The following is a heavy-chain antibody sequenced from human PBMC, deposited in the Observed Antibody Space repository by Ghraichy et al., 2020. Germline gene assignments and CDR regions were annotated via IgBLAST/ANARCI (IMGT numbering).Heavy chain of an antibody. CDR3: TRHTGGSGGISYAFDI. D-gene: IGHD6-19*01. Sequence: GESLNISCAASGFTFSGSAMHWVRQASGKGLEWVGRIRSKANSYATAYAASVKGRFTISRDDSKNTAYLQMNSLKTEDTAVYYCTRHTGGSGGISYAFDIWGQGTMVTVSS. V-gene: IGHV3-73*01. J-gene: IGHJ3*02. CDR1: GFTFSGSA. CDR2: IRSKANSYAT.